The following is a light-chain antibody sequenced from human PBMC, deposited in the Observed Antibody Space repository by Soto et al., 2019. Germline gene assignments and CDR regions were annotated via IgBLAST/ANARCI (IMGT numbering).Light chain of an antibody. CDR2: GAS. Sequence: EIVLTQSPGTLSLSPGERATLSCRASQSVSSSYSAWYQQKPGQAPRVLIHGASSRSTGISDRFSGSGSGTDLTLSISSLVPEDFAEYICQQYGYPSPNAFGQATKVESK. CDR3: QQYGYPSPNA. V-gene: IGKV3-20*01. CDR1: QSVSSSY. J-gene: IGKJ2*01.